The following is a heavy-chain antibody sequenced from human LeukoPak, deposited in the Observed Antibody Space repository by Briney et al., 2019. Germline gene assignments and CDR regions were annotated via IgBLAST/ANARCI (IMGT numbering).Heavy chain of an antibody. V-gene: IGHV4-34*01. CDR3: ARGGYYYYYGMDV. J-gene: IGHJ6*02. Sequence: SETLSLTCAVYGGSFSGYYWSWIRQPPGKGLEWIGEINHSGSTNYNPSLKSRVTISVDTSKNQFSLKLSSVTAADTAVYYCARGGYYYYYGMDVWGQGTTVTVSS. CDR1: GGSFSGYY. CDR2: INHSGST.